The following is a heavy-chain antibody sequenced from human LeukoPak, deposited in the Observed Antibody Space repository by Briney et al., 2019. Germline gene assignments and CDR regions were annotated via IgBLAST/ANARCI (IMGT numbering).Heavy chain of an antibody. J-gene: IGHJ6*03. CDR1: GFTFSSYS. CDR2: ISYDGSNK. CDR3: AKSGLLWFGELLWYMDV. D-gene: IGHD3-10*01. Sequence: GGSLRLSCAASGFTFSSYSMNWVRQAPGKGLEWVAVISYDGSNKYYADSVKGRFTISRDNSKNTLYLQMNSLRAEDTAVYYCAKSGLLWFGELLWYMDVWGKGTTVTVSS. V-gene: IGHV3-30*18.